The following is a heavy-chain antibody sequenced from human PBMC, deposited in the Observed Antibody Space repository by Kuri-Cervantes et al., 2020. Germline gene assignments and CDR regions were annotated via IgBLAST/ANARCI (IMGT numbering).Heavy chain of an antibody. J-gene: IGHJ3*02. CDR3: AKRLGTKAAGGPLAFDI. D-gene: IGHD1-14*01. CDR2: IKQDGKER. Sequence: GGSLRLSCVVSGFQFNNFWMSWVRQAPGKGPEWVANIKQDGKERLYVDSVKGRFTISRDNAKNSLYLQMNSLRAEDTALYYCAKRLGTKAAGGPLAFDIWDQGTMVTVSS. V-gene: IGHV3-7*05. CDR1: GFQFNNFW.